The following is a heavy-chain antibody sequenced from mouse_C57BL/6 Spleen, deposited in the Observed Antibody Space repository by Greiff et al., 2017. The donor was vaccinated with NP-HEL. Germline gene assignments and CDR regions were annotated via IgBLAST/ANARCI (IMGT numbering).Heavy chain of an antibody. J-gene: IGHJ2*01. V-gene: IGHV1-82*01. Sequence: VMLVESGPELVKPGASVKISCKASGYAFSSSWMNWVKQRPGKGLEWIGRIYPGDGDTNYNGKFKGKATLTADKSSSTAYMQLSSLTSEDSAVYFCARNPFLATGYWGQGTTLTVSS. D-gene: IGHD1-1*01. CDR1: GYAFSSSW. CDR2: IYPGDGDT. CDR3: ARNPFLATGY.